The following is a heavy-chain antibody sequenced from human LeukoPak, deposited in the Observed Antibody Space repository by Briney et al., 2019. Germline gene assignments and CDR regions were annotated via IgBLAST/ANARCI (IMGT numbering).Heavy chain of an antibody. V-gene: IGHV1-69*05. CDR2: IIPIFGTA. J-gene: IGHJ6*03. D-gene: IGHD6-13*01. CDR3: ARGRRAAATYNYYYMDV. Sequence: SVKVSCKDSGGTFSSYAISWVRQAPGQGLEWMGGIIPIFGTANYAQKFQGRVTITTDESTSTACMELSSLRSEDTAVYHCARGRRAAATYNYYYMDVWGKGTTVTVSS. CDR1: GGTFSSYA.